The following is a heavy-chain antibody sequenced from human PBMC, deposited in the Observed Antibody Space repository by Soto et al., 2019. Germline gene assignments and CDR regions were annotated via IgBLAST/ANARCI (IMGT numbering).Heavy chain of an antibody. J-gene: IGHJ4*02. D-gene: IGHD3-22*01. CDR2: INAGNGNT. Sequence: QVQLVHSGAEVKKPGASVKVSCKASGYTFTNYAIHWVRQAPGQRLEWMGWINAGNGNTKYSQKFQGRATITRDTSASTAYMELSSLRSEDTAVHYCARGERYYYDSSGYFGFDYWGQGTLVTVSS. V-gene: IGHV1-3*01. CDR1: GYTFTNYA. CDR3: ARGERYYYDSSGYFGFDY.